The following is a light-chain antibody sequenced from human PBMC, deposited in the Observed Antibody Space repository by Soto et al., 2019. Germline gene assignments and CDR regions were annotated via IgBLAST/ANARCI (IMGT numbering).Light chain of an antibody. CDR2: YVS. Sequence: QSALTQPRSVSGSPGQSVTISCTGTSSDAGTYNFVSWYQQHPGKAPKLMIYYVSDRPSGVPDRVSGSKSGNTASLTISGLQAEDEADYYCCSYAGSNTYVFGTGTKLTVL. V-gene: IGLV2-11*01. CDR1: SSDAGTYNF. J-gene: IGLJ1*01. CDR3: CSYAGSNTYV.